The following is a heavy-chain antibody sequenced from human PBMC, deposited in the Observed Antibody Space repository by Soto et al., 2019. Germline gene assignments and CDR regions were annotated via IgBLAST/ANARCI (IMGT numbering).Heavy chain of an antibody. J-gene: IGHJ6*02. Sequence: PGESLKISCRGSGYNYNLHWISWVRQKPGRGLEWMGIIYPGDSDTRYNPSFQGQVTISVDKSINTAYLQWDSLEASDTATYYCARHLSSYDFFQYYYGIDVWGQGSTVTVSS. D-gene: IGHD3-16*01. CDR2: IYPGDSDT. V-gene: IGHV5-51*01. CDR1: GYNYNLHW. CDR3: ARHLSSYDFFQYYYGIDV.